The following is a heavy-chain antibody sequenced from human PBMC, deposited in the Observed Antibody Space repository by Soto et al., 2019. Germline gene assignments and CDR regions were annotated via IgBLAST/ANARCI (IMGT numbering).Heavy chain of an antibody. D-gene: IGHD1-26*01. V-gene: IGHV3-30*18. J-gene: IGHJ4*02. Sequence: VQLVEFGGVVVQPGRSLRLSCAASGFTFSSYGMNWVRQAPGKGLEWVAVISYDGSNKYYVDSVKGRFTISRDNSKNTLYLHMNSLRPEDTSVYYCAKDRGGIYGGPYYFDYWGQGTLVSVSS. CDR2: ISYDGSNK. CDR3: AKDRGGIYGGPYYFDY. CDR1: GFTFSSYG.